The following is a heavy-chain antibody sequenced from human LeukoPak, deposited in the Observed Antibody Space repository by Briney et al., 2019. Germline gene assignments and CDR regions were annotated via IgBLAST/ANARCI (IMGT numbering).Heavy chain of an antibody. CDR1: GYTFTSYD. V-gene: IGHV1-46*01. D-gene: IGHD1-26*01. CDR2: INPSGGST. J-gene: IGHJ4*02. CDR3: AREGGATTGSCFDY. Sequence: ASVKVSCKASGYTFTSYDINWVRQAPGQGLEWMGIINPSGGSTSYAQKFQGRVTMTRDMSTSTVYMELSSLRSEDTAVYYCAREGGATTGSCFDYWGQGTLVTVSS.